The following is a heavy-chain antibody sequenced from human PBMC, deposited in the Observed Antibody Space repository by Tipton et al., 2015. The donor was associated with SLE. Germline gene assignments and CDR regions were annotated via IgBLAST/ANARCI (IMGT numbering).Heavy chain of an antibody. CDR1: GGSFSGYH. J-gene: IGHJ3*02. D-gene: IGHD3-3*01. CDR3: ARDRTGGDFWSGLRAFDI. CDR2: IHSSGST. Sequence: TLSLTCAVNGGSFSGYHCSWIRQPPGKGLEWIAYIHSSGSTNYNPSLKSRVTISADTSKNQVSLKLNSVTAADTAVYYCARDRTGGDFWSGLRAFDIWGQGTMVTVSS. V-gene: IGHV4-4*08.